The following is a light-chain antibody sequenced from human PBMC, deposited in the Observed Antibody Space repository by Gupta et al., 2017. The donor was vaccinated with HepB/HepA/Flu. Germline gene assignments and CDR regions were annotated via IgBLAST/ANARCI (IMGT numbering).Light chain of an antibody. J-gene: IGLJ3*02. V-gene: IGLV1-44*01. CDR3: AAWDDSLNGVA. Sequence: VLTPPPSASGTPGQTVTISCSRSSSNIGSNTVNWYQHLPGTAPKLLIYSNHQRPSGVPDRFSGSKSGSSASLAISGLQSEDEADYYCAAWDDSLNGVAFGGGTKLTVL. CDR1: SSNIGSNT. CDR2: SNH.